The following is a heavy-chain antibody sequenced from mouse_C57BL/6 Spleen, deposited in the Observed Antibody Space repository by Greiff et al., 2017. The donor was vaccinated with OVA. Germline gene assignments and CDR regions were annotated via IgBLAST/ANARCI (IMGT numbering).Heavy chain of an antibody. CDR2: IDPETGGT. CDR1: GYTFTDYE. J-gene: IGHJ2*01. V-gene: IGHV1-15*01. Sequence: LVESGAELVRPGASVTLSCKASGYTFTDYEMHWVKQTPVHGLEWIGAIDPETGGTAYNQKFKGKAILTADKSSSTAYMELRSLTSEDSAVYYCTRRIYYPYYFDYWGQGTTLTVSS. CDR3: TRRIYYPYYFDY. D-gene: IGHD2-1*01.